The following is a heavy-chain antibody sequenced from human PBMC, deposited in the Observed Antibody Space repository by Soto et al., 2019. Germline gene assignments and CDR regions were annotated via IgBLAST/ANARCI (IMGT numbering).Heavy chain of an antibody. J-gene: IGHJ4*02. D-gene: IGHD3-3*01. V-gene: IGHV3-7*01. CDR3: ARDYYDFWSGYYGPRLN. CDR2: IKQDGSEK. Sequence: GGSLRLSCAASGFTFSSYWMSWVRQAPGKGLEWVANIKQDGSEKYYVDSVKGRFTISRDNAKNSLYLQMNSLRAEDTAVYYCARDYYDFWSGYYGPRLNWGQGTLVTVSS. CDR1: GFTFSSYW.